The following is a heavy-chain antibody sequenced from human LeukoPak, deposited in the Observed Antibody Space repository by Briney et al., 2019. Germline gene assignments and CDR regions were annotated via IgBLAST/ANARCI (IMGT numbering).Heavy chain of an antibody. J-gene: IGHJ3*02. Sequence: GGSLKLSCAASGVTVSNSDMSWVRQAPGKGLGVVSLIFSAASTYYADCVKGRLPISRENSKNPLYLQMNSLRAEDTAVYYCAKRRLDYGAFDIWGQGTMVTVSS. V-gene: IGHV3-53*01. CDR2: IFSAAST. D-gene: IGHD4-17*01. CDR1: GVTVSNSD. CDR3: AKRRLDYGAFDI.